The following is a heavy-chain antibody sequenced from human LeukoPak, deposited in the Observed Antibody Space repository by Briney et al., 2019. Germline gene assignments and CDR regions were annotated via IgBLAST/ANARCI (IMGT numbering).Heavy chain of an antibody. CDR2: ISSSGSYI. D-gene: IGHD5-18*01. Sequence: GGSLRLSCAASGFTFSSYSMSWVRQAPGRGLEWVSSISSSGSYIYYADSMEGRFTISRDNAKNSLYLQMNSLRAEDTAIYYCARGEDTAMVTGGYNWFDPWGQGTLVTVSS. CDR3: ARGEDTAMVTGGYNWFDP. CDR1: GFTFSSYS. J-gene: IGHJ5*02. V-gene: IGHV3-21*01.